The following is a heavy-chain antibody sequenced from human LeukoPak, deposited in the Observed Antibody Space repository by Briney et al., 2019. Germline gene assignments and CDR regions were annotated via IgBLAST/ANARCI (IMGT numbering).Heavy chain of an antibody. CDR3: ARQRADYFYHYMDV. V-gene: IGHV4-39*01. CDR2: IYCSGTT. CDR1: GGSIDSSSYY. J-gene: IGHJ6*03. Sequence: PSETLSLTCTVSGGSIDSSSYYWDWIRQPPGKGLEWLGNIYCSGTTFYTSSLKSRVTISTDMSKNQFSLRLTSVTAADTAVYYCARQRADYFYHYMDVWGKGTTVIVSS.